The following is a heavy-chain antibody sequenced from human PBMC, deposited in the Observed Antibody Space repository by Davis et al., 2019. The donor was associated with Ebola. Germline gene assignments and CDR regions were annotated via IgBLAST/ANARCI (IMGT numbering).Heavy chain of an antibody. CDR1: GGSISSSSYY. D-gene: IGHD2-8*01. Sequence: MPSETLSLTCTVSGGSISSSSYYWGWIRQPPGKGLEWIGYIYYSGSTNYNPSLKSRVTISVDTSKNQFSLKLSSVTAADTAVYYCARARLKYCTNGVCKPPGYFDYWGQGTLVTVSS. J-gene: IGHJ4*02. V-gene: IGHV4-61*05. CDR3: ARARLKYCTNGVCKPPGYFDY. CDR2: IYYSGST.